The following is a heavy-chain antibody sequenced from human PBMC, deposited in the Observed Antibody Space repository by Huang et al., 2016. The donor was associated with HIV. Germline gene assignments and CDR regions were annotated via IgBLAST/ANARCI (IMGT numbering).Heavy chain of an antibody. CDR2: MNPSRDTA. D-gene: IGHD3-22*01. CDR1: GYTFTNHD. J-gene: IGHJ4*02. CDR3: ARVYYESSHYYIFLY. V-gene: IGHV1-8*01. Sequence: QVQLVQSGAEVKKPGASVKVSCKASGYTFTNHDINWGRQATGQGLEWMVWMNPSRDTAGYAQRFQGRVTMTRNTSISTAYMELSSVISEDTAVYYCARVYYESSHYYIFLYWGQGTLVTVSS.